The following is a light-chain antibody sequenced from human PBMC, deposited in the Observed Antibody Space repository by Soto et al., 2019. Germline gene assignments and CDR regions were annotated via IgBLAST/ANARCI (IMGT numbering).Light chain of an antibody. CDR1: SSNIGSNY. J-gene: IGLJ2*01. Sequence: QLVLTQPPSASGTPGQRVTISCSGSSSNIGSNYVYWYQQLPGTVPQLLIYRNSERPSGVPDRFSGSKSGTSASLAISGLRSEAEADYYCAAWDDSLSGVVFGGGTKLTVL. V-gene: IGLV1-47*01. CDR3: AAWDDSLSGVV. CDR2: RNS.